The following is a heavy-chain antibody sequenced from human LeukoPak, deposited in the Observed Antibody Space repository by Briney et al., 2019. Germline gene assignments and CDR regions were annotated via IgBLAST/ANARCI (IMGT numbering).Heavy chain of an antibody. D-gene: IGHD1-26*01. CDR1: GFSLSSYA. Sequence: RSLRLSCEASGFSLSSYAFHWVRQAPGKGLEWVSFVSFDGRNKNYADSVRGRFTISRDNSKNTLYLQMNSVTYEDTAVYFCVRIVGHTTTDFWGQGTIVTVSS. J-gene: IGHJ4*02. CDR2: VSFDGRNK. CDR3: VRIVGHTTTDF. V-gene: IGHV3-30-3*01.